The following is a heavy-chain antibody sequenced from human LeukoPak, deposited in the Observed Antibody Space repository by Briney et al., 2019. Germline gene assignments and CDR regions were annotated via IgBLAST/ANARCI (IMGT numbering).Heavy chain of an antibody. CDR2: ISYDGSNK. CDR1: GFTFSSYA. CDR3: ASDCPRMVRGVTYYFDY. V-gene: IGHV3-30-3*01. J-gene: IGHJ4*02. Sequence: PGRSLRLSCAASGFTFSSYAMHWVRQAPGKGLVWVAVISYDGSNKYYADSVKGRFTISRDNSKNTLYLQMNSLRAEDTAVYYCASDCPRMVRGVTYYFDYWGQGTLVTVSS. D-gene: IGHD3-10*01.